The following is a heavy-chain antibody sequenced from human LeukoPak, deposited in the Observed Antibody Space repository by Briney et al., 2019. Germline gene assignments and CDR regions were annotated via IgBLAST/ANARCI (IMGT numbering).Heavy chain of an antibody. Sequence: SETLSLTRTVSGGSISSGSYYWSWIRQPAGKGLEWIGRIYTSGSTNYNPSLKSRVTISVDTSKNQFSLKLSSVTAADTAVYYCAREGLIVVVPAAIGHNWFDPWGQGTLVTVSS. CDR2: IYTSGST. D-gene: IGHD2-2*01. J-gene: IGHJ5*02. CDR1: GGSISSGSYY. V-gene: IGHV4-61*02. CDR3: AREGLIVVVPAAIGHNWFDP.